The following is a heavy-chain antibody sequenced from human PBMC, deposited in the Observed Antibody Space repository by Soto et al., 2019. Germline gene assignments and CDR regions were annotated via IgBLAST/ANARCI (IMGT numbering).Heavy chain of an antibody. J-gene: IGHJ6*02. CDR1: GFTFSSYA. CDR3: ARGGIYGDYLDYGMDV. Sequence: GGSLRLSCAASGFTFSSYAMHWVRQAPGKGLEWVALISYDGSDKDYADSVKGRFTISRDNAKNSLYLQMNSLRAEDTAVYYCARGGIYGDYLDYGMDVWGQGTTVTVSS. CDR2: ISYDGSDK. D-gene: IGHD4-17*01. V-gene: IGHV3-30-3*01.